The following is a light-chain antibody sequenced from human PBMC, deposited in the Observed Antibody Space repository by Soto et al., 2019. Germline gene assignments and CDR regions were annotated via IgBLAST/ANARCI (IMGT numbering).Light chain of an antibody. CDR2: DVT. CDR3: SSYRAYPTLEV. J-gene: IGLJ1*01. Sequence: QSALTQPDSVSASLGESISISCTGTNTDIGGYNYVSWYQQHPGKAPKLVIYDVTSRPSGIPNRFSGSKSGFTASLTISGLQAEDDAHYFCSSYRAYPTLEVFGTGTNVTVL. V-gene: IGLV2-14*03. CDR1: NTDIGGYNY.